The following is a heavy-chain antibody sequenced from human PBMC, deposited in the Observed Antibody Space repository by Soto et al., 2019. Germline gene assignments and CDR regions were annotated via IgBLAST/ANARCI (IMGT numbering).Heavy chain of an antibody. CDR3: AGDRAYDHTWVSYRYTDAFDI. CDR2: IRAYNGNT. CDR1: GYTFTSYG. Sequence: QVQLVQSGAEVKKPGASVKVSCKASGYTFTSYGISWVRQAPGQGLEWMGWIRAYNGNTNYAQKLQGRVTMTTDTSTSIAYMELRSLRSDDTAVYYCAGDRAYDHTWVSYRYTDAFDIWGQGTMVTVSS. D-gene: IGHD3-16*02. J-gene: IGHJ3*02. V-gene: IGHV1-18*01.